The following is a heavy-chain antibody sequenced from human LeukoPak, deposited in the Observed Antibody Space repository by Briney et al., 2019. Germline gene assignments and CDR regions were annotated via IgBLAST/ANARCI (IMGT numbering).Heavy chain of an antibody. CDR3: ARGGYEFDS. CDR2: ISYDGSNK. Sequence: PGGSLRLSCAASGFTFSSYAMHWVRQAPGKGLEWVAVISYDGSNKYYADSVKGRFTISRDNAKNSLFLQMNSLTAGDTAVYYCARGGYEFDSWGQGTLVTISS. D-gene: IGHD5-12*01. CDR1: GFTFSSYA. J-gene: IGHJ4*02. V-gene: IGHV3-30-3*01.